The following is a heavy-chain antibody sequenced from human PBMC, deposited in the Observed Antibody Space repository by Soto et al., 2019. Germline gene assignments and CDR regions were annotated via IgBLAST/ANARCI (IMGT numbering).Heavy chain of an antibody. D-gene: IGHD1-7*01. CDR3: AKEAGTTVYYYMDV. CDR1: GFAFSSYA. Sequence: EVQLLESGGGLVQPGGSLRLSCAASGFAFSSYAMSWVRQAPGKGLEWVSAISGSGGSTYYADSVKGRFTIARDNSKNTLYLQLNNLRVEDTAVYYCAKEAGTTVYYYMDVWGKGTTVNVSS. V-gene: IGHV3-23*01. CDR2: ISGSGGST. J-gene: IGHJ6*03.